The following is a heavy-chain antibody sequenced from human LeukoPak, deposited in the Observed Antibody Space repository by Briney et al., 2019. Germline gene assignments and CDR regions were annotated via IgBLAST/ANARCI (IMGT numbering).Heavy chain of an antibody. CDR3: ARVQPGRGIYYFDY. Sequence: PSETLSLTCTVSGGSISSGSYYWSWIRQPAGKGLEWIGRIYTSGSTNYNPSLKSRVTISADTSKNQISLKLTSVTAADTAVYYCARVQPGRGIYYFDYWGQGTLVTVSS. CDR1: GGSISSGSYY. D-gene: IGHD1-1*01. J-gene: IGHJ4*02. CDR2: IYTSGST. V-gene: IGHV4-61*02.